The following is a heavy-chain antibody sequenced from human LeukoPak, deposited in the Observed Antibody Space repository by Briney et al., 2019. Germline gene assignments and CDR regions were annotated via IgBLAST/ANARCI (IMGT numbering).Heavy chain of an antibody. V-gene: IGHV3-21*01. CDR1: GFTFSSYS. J-gene: IGHJ5*02. Sequence: GGSLRLSCAASGFTFSSYSMNWVRQAPGKGLEWVSSISSSSSYIYYADSVKGRFTISRDNAKNSLYLQMNSLRAEDTAVYYCAKDFGAPGGWFDPWGQGTLVTVSS. CDR3: AKDFGAPGGWFDP. CDR2: ISSSSSYI. D-gene: IGHD2-15*01.